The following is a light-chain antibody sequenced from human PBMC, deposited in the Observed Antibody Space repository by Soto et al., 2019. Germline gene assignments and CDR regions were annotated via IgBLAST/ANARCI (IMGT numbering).Light chain of an antibody. J-gene: IGLJ1*01. V-gene: IGLV2-8*01. CDR1: SSDVGAYNY. Sequence: QSVLTQPPSASGSPGQSVTISCTGTSSDVGAYNYVSWYQQHPGKAPKLMIYEVTNRPSGVPDRFSASKSGNTASLTVSGLQAEDEAVYFCSSYAGFNNFVFGTGTKVTVL. CDR3: SSYAGFNNFV. CDR2: EVT.